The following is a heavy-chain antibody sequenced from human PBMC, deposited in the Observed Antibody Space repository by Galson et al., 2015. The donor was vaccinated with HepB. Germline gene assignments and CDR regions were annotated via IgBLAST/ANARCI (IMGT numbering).Heavy chain of an antibody. CDR3: ARVRTTLVREVITNNWFDS. Sequence: SLRLSCAASEFTFSDYYMSWIRRAPGKGLEWVSYISASSTYTNYADSVKGRFTISRDNAKNSLYLQMNSLRDEDTAVYYCARVRTTLVREVITNNWFDSWGQGTLVTVSS. CDR2: ISASSTYT. V-gene: IGHV3-11*06. CDR1: EFTFSDYY. D-gene: IGHD3-10*01. J-gene: IGHJ5*01.